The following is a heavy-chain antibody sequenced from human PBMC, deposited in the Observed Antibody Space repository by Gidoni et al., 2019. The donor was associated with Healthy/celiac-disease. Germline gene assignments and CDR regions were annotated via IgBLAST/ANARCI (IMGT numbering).Heavy chain of an antibody. D-gene: IGHD4-17*01. CDR2: INHSGST. J-gene: IGHJ4*02. CDR3: ARGGGTTVTTAFDY. CDR1: GGSFSGYY. V-gene: IGHV4-34*01. Sequence: QVQLQQWGAGLLKPSETLSLTCAVYGGSFSGYYWSWIRQPPGKGLEWIGEINHSGSTNYNPSLKSRVTISVDTSKNQFSLKLSSVTAADTAVYYCARGGGTTVTTAFDYWGQGTLVTVSS.